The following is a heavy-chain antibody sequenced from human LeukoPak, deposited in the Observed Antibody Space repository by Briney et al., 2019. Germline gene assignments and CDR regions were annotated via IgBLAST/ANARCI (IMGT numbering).Heavy chain of an antibody. V-gene: IGHV1-24*01. CDR2: FDPEDGET. J-gene: IGHJ4*02. CDR3: ATYCSSTSCSLFDH. Sequence: ASVKVSCKVSGYTLTELSMHWVRQAPGKGLEWVGGFDPEDGETIYAQKFQGRVTMTEDTSTDTAYMELSSLRSEDTAVYYCATYCSSTSCSLFDHWGQGTLVTVSS. CDR1: GYTLTELS. D-gene: IGHD2-2*01.